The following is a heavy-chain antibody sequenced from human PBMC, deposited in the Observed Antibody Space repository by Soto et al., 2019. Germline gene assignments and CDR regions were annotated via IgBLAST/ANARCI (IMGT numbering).Heavy chain of an antibody. Sequence: GGSLRLSCAASGFTFDDYAMHWVRQAPGKGLEWVSGISWNSGSIGYADSVKGRFTISRDNAKNSLYLQMNSLRAEDTALYYCAKDKSNYGFYMDVWGKGTTVTVSS. J-gene: IGHJ6*03. V-gene: IGHV3-9*01. CDR3: AKDKSNYGFYMDV. CDR2: ISWNSGSI. CDR1: GFTFDDYA. D-gene: IGHD4-4*01.